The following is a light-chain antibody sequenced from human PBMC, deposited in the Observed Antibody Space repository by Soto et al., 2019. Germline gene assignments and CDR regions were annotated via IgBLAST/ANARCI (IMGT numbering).Light chain of an antibody. J-gene: IGKJ1*01. CDR3: QQYETSPRA. CDR2: GAS. V-gene: IGKV3-20*01. CDR1: QSVSSNF. Sequence: EIVLTQSPGTLSLSPGERTTLSCRASQSVSSNFLDWYQQKPGQAPRLLIYGASSRATGIPDRFSGSGSGTDFTLTISRLEPEGFAVYYCQQYETSPRAFGQGTKVEI.